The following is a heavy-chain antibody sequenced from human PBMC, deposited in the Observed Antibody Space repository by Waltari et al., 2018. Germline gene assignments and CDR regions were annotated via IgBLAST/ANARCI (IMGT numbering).Heavy chain of an antibody. CDR1: GFTFSNFA. Sequence: EVQLLESGGGLVQPGGSLRLSCAASGFTFSNFAMSWARQAPGKGLEWISAITGSGDTTYYADSVKGRFTISRDNSKNTLYLQMNTVRGDDTAVYYCAIFAGARVRHYWGQGTLVTVSS. D-gene: IGHD3-3*01. J-gene: IGHJ4*02. CDR2: ITGSGDTT. CDR3: AIFAGARVRHY. V-gene: IGHV3-23*01.